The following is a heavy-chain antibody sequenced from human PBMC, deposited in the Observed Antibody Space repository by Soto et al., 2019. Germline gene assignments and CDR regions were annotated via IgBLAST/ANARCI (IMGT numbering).Heavy chain of an antibody. CDR2: IHNSGST. J-gene: IGHJ6*02. CDR3: ARLGEPREGYVMDV. D-gene: IGHD1-26*01. CDR1: GGSISSYY. Sequence: QAQLQESGPGLVKPSETLSLTCTVSGGSISSYYWTWIRQPPGKGLEWIGYIHNSGSTYSNPSLKSRVSVSVDTSKNYFSLKLRSVTAADTAVYYCARLGEPREGYVMDVWGQGTTVTVSS. V-gene: IGHV4-59*01.